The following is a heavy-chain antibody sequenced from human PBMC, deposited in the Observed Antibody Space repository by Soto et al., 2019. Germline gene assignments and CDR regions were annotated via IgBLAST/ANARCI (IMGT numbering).Heavy chain of an antibody. CDR1: GGSFSSYY. V-gene: IGHV4-34*01. Sequence: QVLLQQWGAGLLKPSETLSLTCAVYGGSFSSYYWSWVRQPPGKGLEWIGQINHSGSTNYNPSLKSRVTTSVDTSKNQFSLKLSSVTAADTAVYYCARTSRFDYWGQGTLVTVSS. D-gene: IGHD6-6*01. J-gene: IGHJ4*02. CDR3: ARTSRFDY. CDR2: INHSGST.